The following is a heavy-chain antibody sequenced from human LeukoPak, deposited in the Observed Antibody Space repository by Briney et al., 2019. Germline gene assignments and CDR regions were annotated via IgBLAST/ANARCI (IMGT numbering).Heavy chain of an antibody. CDR2: INHSGST. V-gene: IGHV4-34*01. CDR3: ARGSDYYGSGSRPYFDY. D-gene: IGHD3-10*01. J-gene: IGHJ4*02. CDR1: GGSFSGYY. Sequence: SETLSLTCAVYGGSFSGYYWSWIRQPPGKGLEWIGEINHSGSTNYNPSLKSRVTISVDTSKNQFSLKLSSVTAADTAVYYCARGSDYYGSGSRPYFDYWGQGTLVTVSS.